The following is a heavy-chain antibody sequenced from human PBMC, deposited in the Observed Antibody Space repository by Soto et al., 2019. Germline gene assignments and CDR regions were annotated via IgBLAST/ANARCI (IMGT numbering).Heavy chain of an antibody. Sequence: SETLSLTCTVSGGSISSYYWSWIRQPPGKGLEWIGYIYYSGSTNYNPSLKSRVTISVDTSKSQFSLKLSSVTAADTAVYYCATGRYDSSGYYDYWGQGTLVTVS. CDR2: IYYSGST. CDR1: GGSISSYY. D-gene: IGHD3-22*01. J-gene: IGHJ4*02. V-gene: IGHV4-59*01. CDR3: ATGRYDSSGYYDY.